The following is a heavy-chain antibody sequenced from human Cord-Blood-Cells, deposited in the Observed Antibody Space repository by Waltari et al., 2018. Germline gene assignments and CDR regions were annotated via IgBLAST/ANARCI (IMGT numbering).Heavy chain of an antibody. CDR1: GFTFRSYA. Sequence: EVQLVESGGGLVQPGGSLRLSCSSSGFTFRSYAIHWVRQAPGKGLEYVSAISSNGGSTYYADSVKGRFTISRDNSKNTLYLQMSSLRAEDTAVYYCVKMGAVAGTFDYWGQGTLVTVSS. D-gene: IGHD6-19*01. CDR2: ISSNGGST. CDR3: VKMGAVAGTFDY. J-gene: IGHJ4*02. V-gene: IGHV3-64D*09.